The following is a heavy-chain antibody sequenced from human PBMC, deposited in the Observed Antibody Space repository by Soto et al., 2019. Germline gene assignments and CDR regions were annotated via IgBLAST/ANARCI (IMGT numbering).Heavy chain of an antibody. Sequence: QVQLVESGGGLVKPGGSLRLSCAASGFIFSDYYMSWIRQAPGKGLEWVSYISSRGTAISYADSVKGRFTISRDNAKHSLNLQMNNLRADDTTVYYCARDVVLENGDTAGDWFDPWGQGTLVTVSS. CDR3: ARDVVLENGDTAGDWFDP. CDR1: GFIFSDYY. D-gene: IGHD2-21*02. CDR2: ISSRGTAI. V-gene: IGHV3-11*01. J-gene: IGHJ5*02.